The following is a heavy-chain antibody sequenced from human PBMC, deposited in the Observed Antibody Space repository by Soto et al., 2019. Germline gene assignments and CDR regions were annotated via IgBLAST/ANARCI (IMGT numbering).Heavy chain of an antibody. D-gene: IGHD6-6*01. V-gene: IGHV6-1*01. CDR2: TYYRSKWYN. Sequence: QXLSLTCAISGDXVSSNSDAWNWIRQSPSRGLEWLGRTYYRSKWYNDYAVYVKSRITINPDTSKNQFSLKLKSVTPEDTAVYYCARYSRSSHSAYWGQGTPVTV. CDR3: ARYSRSSHSAY. J-gene: IGHJ4*02. CDR1: GDXVSSNSDA.